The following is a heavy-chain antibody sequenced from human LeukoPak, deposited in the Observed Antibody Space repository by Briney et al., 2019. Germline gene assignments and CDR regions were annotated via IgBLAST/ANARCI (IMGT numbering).Heavy chain of an antibody. Sequence: SETLSLTCTVSGGSISTYYWSWIRQPPGKGLEWIGYIYYSGSTNYNPSLKSRVTISVDTSKNQFSLKLSSVTAADTAVYYCARAPSAKNSSPYFFDYWGQGTLVTVSS. D-gene: IGHD6-6*01. V-gene: IGHV4-59*01. CDR1: GGSISTYY. CDR3: ARAPSAKNSSPYFFDY. CDR2: IYYSGST. J-gene: IGHJ4*02.